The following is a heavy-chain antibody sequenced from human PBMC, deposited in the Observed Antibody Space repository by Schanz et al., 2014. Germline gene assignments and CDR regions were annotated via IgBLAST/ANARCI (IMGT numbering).Heavy chain of an antibody. CDR2: ISGSGGST. J-gene: IGHJ4*02. CDR1: GFTLSNYA. Sequence: VQLVESGGGVVQPGRSLRLSCAASGFTLSNYAMSWVRQAPGKGLEWVSAISGSGGSTYYADSVKGRFTISRDNSKNTLYLQMNSLRPEDTAVYYCANNWNLDYWGQGTLVTVSS. CDR3: ANNWNLDY. D-gene: IGHD1-20*01. V-gene: IGHV3-23*04.